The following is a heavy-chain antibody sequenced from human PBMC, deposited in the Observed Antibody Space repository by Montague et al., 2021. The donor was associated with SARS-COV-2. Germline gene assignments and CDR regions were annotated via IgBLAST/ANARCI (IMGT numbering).Heavy chain of an antibody. V-gene: IGHV3-30*18. J-gene: IGHJ4*02. CDR1: GLSVGNSN. Sequence: SLRLSCAASGLSVGNSNMHWVRQAPGKELEWVAIFSFVGSNRYYADSVKGRFTISRDDSENKLHLQMNSLRPEDTAVYYCANWENWGQGTLVIVSS. CDR3: ANWEN. D-gene: IGHD1-26*01. CDR2: FSFVGSNR.